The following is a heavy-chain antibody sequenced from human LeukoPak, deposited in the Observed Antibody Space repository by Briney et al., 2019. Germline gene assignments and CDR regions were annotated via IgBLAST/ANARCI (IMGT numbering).Heavy chain of an antibody. J-gene: IGHJ4*02. CDR1: GFTFSSYT. CDR2: ISYDGSNK. V-gene: IGHV3-30*04. D-gene: IGHD6-13*01. Sequence: GGSLRLSCAASGFTFSSYTMHWVRQAPGKGLEWVAVISYDGSNKYYADSVKGRFTISRDNSKNTLYLQMNGLRAEDTAVYYCASHSSTWYNPSDYWGQGALVTVSS. CDR3: ASHSSTWYNPSDY.